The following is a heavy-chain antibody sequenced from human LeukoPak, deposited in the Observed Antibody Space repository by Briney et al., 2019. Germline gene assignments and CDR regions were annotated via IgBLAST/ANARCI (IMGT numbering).Heavy chain of an antibody. J-gene: IGHJ4*02. CDR2: IYHSGST. CDR3: ARVPLSSSWYGLDY. V-gene: IGHV4-30-2*01. D-gene: IGHD6-13*01. Sequence: SQTLSLTCTVSGGSISSGGYYWSWIRQPPGKGLEWIGYIYHSGSTYYNPSLKSRVTISVDRSKNQFSLKLSSVTAADTAVYYCARVPLSSSWYGLDYWGQGTLVTVSS. CDR1: GGSISSGGYY.